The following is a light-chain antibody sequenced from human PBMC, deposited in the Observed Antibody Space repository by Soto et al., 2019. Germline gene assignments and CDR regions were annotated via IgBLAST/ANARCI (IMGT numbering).Light chain of an antibody. Sequence: QSALTQPASVSGSPGQSITISCTGSSSDIGGYNYVSWYQHHPGKAPQLIINDVFNRPSGVSNRFSGSKSGDTASLTISGLQAEDEADYYCSSYTTTNGVYVFGTGTKLTVL. CDR3: SSYTTTNGVYV. V-gene: IGLV2-14*03. CDR1: SSDIGGYNY. J-gene: IGLJ1*01. CDR2: DVF.